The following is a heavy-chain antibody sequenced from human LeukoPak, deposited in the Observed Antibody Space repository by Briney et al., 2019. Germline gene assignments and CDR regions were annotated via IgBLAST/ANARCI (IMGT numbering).Heavy chain of an antibody. CDR1: GFTFSSYS. J-gene: IGHJ4*02. D-gene: IGHD6-13*01. CDR2: ISSSGTYV. Sequence: GGSLRLSCAASGFTFSSYSMNWVRQAPGKGLEWVSSISSSGTYVYYADSVKGRFTISRDNAKNSLSLQMNSLRADDAAVYYCAGIGAGSSRDYWGQGTLVTVSS. CDR3: AGIGAGSSRDY. V-gene: IGHV3-21*01.